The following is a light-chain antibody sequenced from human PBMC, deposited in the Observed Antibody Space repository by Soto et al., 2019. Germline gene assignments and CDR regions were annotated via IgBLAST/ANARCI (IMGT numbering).Light chain of an antibody. CDR1: SSDVGGYNY. V-gene: IGLV2-14*01. Sequence: QSALTQPASVSGSPGQSITISCTGTSSDVGGYNYVSWYQQYPDKAPKLMIYEVSNRPSGVSNRFSGSKSGNTASLTISGLQAEDEADYYCSSYTSSILVFGGGTKVTVL. CDR3: SSYTSSILV. J-gene: IGLJ3*02. CDR2: EVS.